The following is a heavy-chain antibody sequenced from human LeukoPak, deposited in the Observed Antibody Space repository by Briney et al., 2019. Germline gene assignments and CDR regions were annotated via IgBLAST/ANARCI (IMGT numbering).Heavy chain of an antibody. CDR1: GYTFTSYD. D-gene: IGHD4-17*01. J-gene: IGHJ4*02. CDR2: INPNSGGT. Sequence: ASVKVSCKASGYTFTSYDINWVRQATGQGLEWMGWINPNSGGTNYAQKFQGRVTMTRDTSISTAYMELSRLRSDDTAVYYCARGGSGDYNYWGQGTLVTVSS. V-gene: IGHV1-2*02. CDR3: ARGGSGDYNY.